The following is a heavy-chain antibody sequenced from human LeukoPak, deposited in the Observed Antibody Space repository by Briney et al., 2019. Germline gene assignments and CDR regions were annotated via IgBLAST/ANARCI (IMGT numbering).Heavy chain of an antibody. Sequence: GASVKVSCKASGYTFTSYDINWVRQATGQGLEWMGWMNPNSGNTGYAQKFRGRVTLTRDTSISTAYMDLSSLRSDDTAVYYCAREADFLTGLRPAPLDYWGQGTLVTVSS. V-gene: IGHV1-8*01. CDR3: AREADFLTGLRPAPLDY. J-gene: IGHJ4*02. D-gene: IGHD3/OR15-3a*01. CDR1: GYTFTSYD. CDR2: MNPNSGNT.